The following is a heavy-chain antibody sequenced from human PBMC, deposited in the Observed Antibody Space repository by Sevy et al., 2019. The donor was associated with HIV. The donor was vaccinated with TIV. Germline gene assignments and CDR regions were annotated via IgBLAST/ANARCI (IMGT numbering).Heavy chain of an antibody. CDR1: GFTFGEYS. V-gene: IGHV3-49*03. CDR3: TRGRRVYADYGVDY. Sequence: GGSLRLSCTASGFTFGEYSMSWFRQAPGKGLEWVSFIRSEVYGGTTEYAASVKGRFTISRDDCKSIAYLQMSSLKTEDTAVYYCTRGRRVYADYGVDYWGQGTLVTVSS. J-gene: IGHJ4*02. CDR2: IRSEVYGGTT. D-gene: IGHD4-17*01.